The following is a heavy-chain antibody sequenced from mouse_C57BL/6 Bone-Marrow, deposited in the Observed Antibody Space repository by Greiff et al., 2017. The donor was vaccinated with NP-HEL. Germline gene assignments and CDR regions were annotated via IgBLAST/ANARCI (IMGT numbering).Heavy chain of an antibody. CDR1: GYTFTAYT. V-gene: IGHV1-62-2*01. CDR2: FYPGRGSI. CDR3: ARHGDYFGSSYGYFDV. D-gene: IGHD1-1*01. Sequence: QVQLQQSGAELVKPGASVKLSCKASGYTFTAYTIHWVKQRSGQGLEWIGWFYPGRGSIKYNEKFKDKATLTADKSSSTVYMDLSRLTSEDSAVYFCARHGDYFGSSYGYFDVWGTGTTVTVSS. J-gene: IGHJ1*03.